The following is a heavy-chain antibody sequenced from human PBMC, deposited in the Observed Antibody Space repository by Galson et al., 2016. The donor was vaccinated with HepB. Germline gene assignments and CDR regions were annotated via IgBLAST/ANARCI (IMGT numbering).Heavy chain of an antibody. CDR1: GGSFSGYY. J-gene: IGHJ4*02. V-gene: IGHV4-34*01. Sequence: LSLTCADSGGSFSGYYWSWIRRPPGKGLEWIGDINQSGSTNYKPSFKSRVTISVYTSKNQLSLKLSYVSAADTAVSYCARGGPSAGDTYTYGWNSWGQGTLVTVSS. CDR3: ARGGPSAGDTYTYGWNS. CDR2: INQSGST. D-gene: IGHD3-16*01.